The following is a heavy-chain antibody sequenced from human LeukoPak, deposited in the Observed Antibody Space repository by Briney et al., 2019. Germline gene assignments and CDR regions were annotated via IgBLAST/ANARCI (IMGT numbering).Heavy chain of an antibody. D-gene: IGHD2-2*01. J-gene: IGHJ4*02. CDR1: GGSFSGYY. Sequence: SETLSLTCAVYGGSFSGYYWSWIRQPPGKGLEWIGEINHSGSTNYNPSLKSRVTISVDTSKNQFSLKLSSVIAADTAVYYCARGRTYGRSSAMYYWGQGTLVTVSS. CDR2: INHSGST. CDR3: ARGRTYGRSSAMYY. V-gene: IGHV4-34*01.